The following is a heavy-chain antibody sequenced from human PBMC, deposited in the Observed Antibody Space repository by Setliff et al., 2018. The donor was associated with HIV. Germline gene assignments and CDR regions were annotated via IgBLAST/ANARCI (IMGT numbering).Heavy chain of an antibody. CDR1: ASRYSFTAYN. J-gene: IGHJ4*02. CDR3: ARGPQSYVDVVPTIGRYYFDY. V-gene: IGHV1-2*02. CDR2: INPFGGTT. Sequence: ASVKVSCKASASRYSFTAYNMHWVRQAPGQGLEWMGIINPFGGTTTYAQKFQGRVTMTRDTSISTAYMELSRLRSDDTAVFYCARGPQSYVDVVPTIGRYYFDYWGQGTLVTVSS. D-gene: IGHD5-12*01.